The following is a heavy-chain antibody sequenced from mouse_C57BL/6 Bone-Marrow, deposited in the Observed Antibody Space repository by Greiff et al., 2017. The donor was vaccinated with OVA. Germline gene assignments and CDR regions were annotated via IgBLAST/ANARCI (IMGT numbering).Heavy chain of an antibody. J-gene: IGHJ1*03. V-gene: IGHV5-4*01. Sequence: EVKLMESGGGLVKPGGSLKLSCAASGFTFSSYAMSWVRQTPEKRLEWVATISDGGSYTYYPENVKGRFTISRDNAKNNLYLQMSHLKSEDTAMYYCARDEAVWGTGTTVTVSS. CDR2: ISDGGSYT. CDR3: ARDEAV. CDR1: GFTFSSYA.